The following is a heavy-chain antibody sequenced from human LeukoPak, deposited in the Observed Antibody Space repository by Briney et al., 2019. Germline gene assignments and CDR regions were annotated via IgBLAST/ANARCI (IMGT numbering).Heavy chain of an antibody. Sequence: PGRSLTLSCAASEFTFTTYGMHWVRQAPGKGLEWVAFIYYDGSNKYYADSVKGRFTISRDNSKNTLYLQMNSLRAEHTAVYYCEKEDTVTGGMDVWGQGTTVTVSS. CDR3: EKEDTVTGGMDV. CDR2: IYYDGSNK. J-gene: IGHJ6*02. D-gene: IGHD4-17*01. CDR1: EFTFTTYG. V-gene: IGHV3-30*02.